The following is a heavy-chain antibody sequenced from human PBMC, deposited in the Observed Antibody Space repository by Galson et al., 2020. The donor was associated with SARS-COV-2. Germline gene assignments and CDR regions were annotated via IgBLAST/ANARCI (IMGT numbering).Heavy chain of an antibody. CDR1: GFTLSSYG. CDR2: ISYDGSNK. V-gene: IGHV3-30*18. J-gene: IGHJ6*02. CDR3: AKDAKYYDILTGYFPSSGSSYYYYGMDV. Sequence: GGSLRLSCAASGFTLSSYGMHWVRQAPGKGLEWVAVISYDGSNKYYADSVKGRFTISRDNSKNTLYLQMNSLRAEDTAVYYCAKDAKYYDILTGYFPSSGSSYYYYGMDVWGQGTTVTVSS. D-gene: IGHD3-9*01.